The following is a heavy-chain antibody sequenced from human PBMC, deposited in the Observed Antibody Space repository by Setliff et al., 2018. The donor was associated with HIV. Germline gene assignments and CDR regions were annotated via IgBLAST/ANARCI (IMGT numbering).Heavy chain of an antibody. CDR2: ISTSGSTI. D-gene: IGHD3-22*01. CDR1: GFTFSSYS. V-gene: IGHV3-48*02. Sequence: GGSLRLSCAASGFTFSSYSMNWVRQAPGKGLEWVSYISTSGSTIYYADSVKGRFTISRDNGKKSLYLQMDSLRDEDTAVYYYAREAVSDSSGYYYIPDYWGQGTLVTVSS. CDR3: AREAVSDSSGYYYIPDY. J-gene: IGHJ4*02.